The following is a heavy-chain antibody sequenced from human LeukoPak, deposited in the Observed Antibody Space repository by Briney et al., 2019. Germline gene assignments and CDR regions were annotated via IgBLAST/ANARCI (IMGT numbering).Heavy chain of an antibody. D-gene: IGHD3-9*01. Sequence: GGSLRLSCAASGFTFSSYSMNWVRQAPGKGLEWVSSISSSSSYIYYADSVKGRFTISRDNAKNSLFLQMNSLRPENTAFYYCAKASRHDILIGLGEYFNFWGQGNLVIVSS. J-gene: IGHJ4*02. CDR2: ISSSSSYI. CDR1: GFTFSSYS. CDR3: AKASRHDILIGLGEYFNF. V-gene: IGHV3-21*04.